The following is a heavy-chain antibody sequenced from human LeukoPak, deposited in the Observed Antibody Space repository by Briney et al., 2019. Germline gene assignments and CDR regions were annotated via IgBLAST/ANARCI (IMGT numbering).Heavy chain of an antibody. CDR1: GYTFTSYY. J-gene: IGHJ4*02. CDR3: ARDSGPVWFGELATEDY. CDR2: INPSGGST. V-gene: IGHV1-46*01. D-gene: IGHD3-10*01. Sequence: ASVKVSCTASGYTFTSYYMHWVRQAPGQGLEWMGIINPSGGSTSYAQKFQGRVTMTRDMSTSTVYMELSSLRSEDTAVYYCARDSGPVWFGELATEDYWGQGTLVTVSS.